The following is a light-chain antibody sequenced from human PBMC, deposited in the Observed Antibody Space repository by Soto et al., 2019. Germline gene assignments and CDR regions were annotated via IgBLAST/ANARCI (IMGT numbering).Light chain of an antibody. CDR1: SSDVGGYNY. V-gene: IGLV2-8*01. CDR3: SSYAGSKV. CDR2: EVS. Sequence: QSALTQPPSASGSPGQSVTIFCTGTSSDVGGYNYVSWYQQHPGKAPKLMIYEVSKRPSGVPDRFSGSKSGNTASLTVSGLQAEDEADYYCSSYAGSKVFGGGTQLTVL. J-gene: IGLJ3*02.